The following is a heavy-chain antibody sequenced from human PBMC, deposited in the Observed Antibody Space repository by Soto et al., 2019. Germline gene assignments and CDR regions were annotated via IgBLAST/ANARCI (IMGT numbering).Heavy chain of an antibody. D-gene: IGHD3-22*01. CDR1: GYSFITYG. V-gene: IGHV1-18*01. J-gene: IGHJ4*02. Sequence: QVKLVQSGAEVKKPGASVMVSCEGSGYSFITYGMSWVRQAPGQGLEWVGWISTYNGNTKYVESLQGRVTMTTDTTTSTAYMELRSLRSDDTAVYYCARGPTDYYDKSGDYCLDYWGQGTLVTVSP. CDR2: ISTYNGNT. CDR3: ARGPTDYYDKSGDYCLDY.